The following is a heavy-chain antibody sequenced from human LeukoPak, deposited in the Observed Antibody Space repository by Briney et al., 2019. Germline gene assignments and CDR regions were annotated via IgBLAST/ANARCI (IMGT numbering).Heavy chain of an antibody. CDR3: ARDYGDGGDRFDY. Sequence: ASVTVSCKSSVYTFTTYGISWVRQAPGQGLEWMGWISAYNGNTNYAQKLQGRVTMTTDTSTSTAYMELRSLRSDDTAVYYCARDYGDGGDRFDYWGQGTLVTVSS. J-gene: IGHJ4*02. CDR1: VYTFTTYG. D-gene: IGHD4-17*01. V-gene: IGHV1-18*01. CDR2: ISAYNGNT.